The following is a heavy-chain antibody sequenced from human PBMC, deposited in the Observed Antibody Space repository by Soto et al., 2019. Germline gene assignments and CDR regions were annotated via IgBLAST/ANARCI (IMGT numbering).Heavy chain of an antibody. CDR3: ARDGGGSSWSLHYCYGRDV. CDR2: INPSGGST. V-gene: IGHV1-46*01. J-gene: IGHJ6*02. Sequence: ASVKVSCKASGYTFTSYYMHWVRQAPGQGLEWMGIINPSGGSTSYAQKFQGRVTMTRDTSTNTVYMELSSLRSEDTAVYYCARDGGGSSWSLHYCYGRDVWGQGNTVTVS. CDR1: GYTFTSYY. D-gene: IGHD6-13*01.